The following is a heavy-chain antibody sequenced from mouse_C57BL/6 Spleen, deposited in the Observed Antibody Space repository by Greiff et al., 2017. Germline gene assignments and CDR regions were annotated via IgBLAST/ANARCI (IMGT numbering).Heavy chain of an antibody. CDR1: GFTFSSYA. CDR3: ASDWVTTVRSGDWYFDV. Sequence: EVKLVESGGGLVKPGGSLKLSCAASGFTFSSYAMSWVRQTPEKRLEWVATISDGGSYTYYPDNVKGRFTISRDNAKNNLYLQMSHLKSEDTAMYYCASDWVTTVRSGDWYFDVWGTGTTVTVSS. CDR2: ISDGGSYT. D-gene: IGHD2-2*01. J-gene: IGHJ1*03. V-gene: IGHV5-4*03.